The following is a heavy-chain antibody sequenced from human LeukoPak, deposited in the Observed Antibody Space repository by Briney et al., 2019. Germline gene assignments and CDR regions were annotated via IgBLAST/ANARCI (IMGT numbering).Heavy chain of an antibody. J-gene: IGHJ6*03. V-gene: IGHV3-11*01. D-gene: IGHD6-19*01. Sequence: GGSLRLSCAASGFTFSDYYMSWIRQAPGKGLEWVSYISSSGRTIYYADSVKGRFTISRDNAKNSLYLQMNNLRAEDTAVYYCARAGSGWYHYYYYMDVWGKGTTVTIS. CDR3: ARAGSGWYHYYYYMDV. CDR2: ISSSGRTI. CDR1: GFTFSDYY.